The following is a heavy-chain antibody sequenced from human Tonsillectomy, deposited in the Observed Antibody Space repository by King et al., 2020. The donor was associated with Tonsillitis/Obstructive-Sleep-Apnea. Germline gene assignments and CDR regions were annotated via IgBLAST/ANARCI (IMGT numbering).Heavy chain of an antibody. Sequence: VQLVESGGGLVQPGRSLRLSCSASGFTFSSFAVHWVRQAPGKGLEYVSVISNNGGSTYYADSVKGRFTISRDNSKNTLYLQMNNLGPEDTAVYYCVKVSGGHCSGGSCYLDHWGQGTLVTVSS. CDR2: ISNNGGST. D-gene: IGHD2-15*01. V-gene: IGHV3-64D*06. J-gene: IGHJ4*02. CDR3: VKVSGGHCSGGSCYLDH. CDR1: GFTFSSFA.